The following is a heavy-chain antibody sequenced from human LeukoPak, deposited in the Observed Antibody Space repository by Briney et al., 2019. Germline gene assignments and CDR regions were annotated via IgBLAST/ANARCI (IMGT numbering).Heavy chain of an antibody. CDR2: ISGSGGST. J-gene: IGHJ4*02. D-gene: IGHD1-7*01. V-gene: IGHV3-23*01. Sequence: GGSLRLSCAASGFTFSSYAMSWVRQAPGKGLEWVSAISGSGGSTYYADSGKGRFTISRDNCKNTLYLQRNSLRAEDTAVYYCAKDTRNYAFDYWGQGTLVTVSS. CDR1: GFTFSSYA. CDR3: AKDTRNYAFDY.